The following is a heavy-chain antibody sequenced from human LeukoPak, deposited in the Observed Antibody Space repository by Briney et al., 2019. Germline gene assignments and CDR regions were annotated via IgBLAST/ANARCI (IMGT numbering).Heavy chain of an antibody. CDR3: ARSQSEAITIFGVVNGHFDY. CDR2: IYHSGST. V-gene: IGHV4-30-2*01. J-gene: IGHJ4*02. Sequence: SETLSLTCTVSGGSISSGGYYWSWIRQPPGKGLEWIGYIYHSGSTYYNPSLKSRVTISVDRSKNQFSLKLSSVTAADTAVYYCARSQSEAITIFGVVNGHFDYWGQETLVTVSS. CDR1: GGSISSGGYY. D-gene: IGHD3-3*01.